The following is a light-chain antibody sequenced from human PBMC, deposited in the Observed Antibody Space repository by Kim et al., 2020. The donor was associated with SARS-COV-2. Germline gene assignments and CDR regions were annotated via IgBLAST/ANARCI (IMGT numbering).Light chain of an antibody. Sequence: SYELTQPPSVSVSPGQTASITCSGDKLGDKYACWYQQKPGQSPVLVIYQDNKRPSGIPERFSGSNSGNTATLTISETQAMDEADYYCQAWDNSVVFGGGT. J-gene: IGLJ2*01. CDR2: QDN. CDR1: KLGDKY. V-gene: IGLV3-1*01. CDR3: QAWDNSVV.